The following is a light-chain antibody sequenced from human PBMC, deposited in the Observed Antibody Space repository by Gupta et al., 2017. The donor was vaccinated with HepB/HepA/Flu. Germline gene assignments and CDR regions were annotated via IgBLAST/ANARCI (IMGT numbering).Light chain of an antibody. CDR3: QQLSNWPSIT. Sequence: EIVLTQSPATLSLSPGERATLSCRASQSVSSYLAWYQQKPGQAPRLLIYDASNRATGIPARFSGSGYGTDFTLTISSREPEDFAVYYCQQLSNWPSITFGQGTRMEIK. J-gene: IGKJ5*01. CDR1: QSVSSY. CDR2: DAS. V-gene: IGKV3-11*01.